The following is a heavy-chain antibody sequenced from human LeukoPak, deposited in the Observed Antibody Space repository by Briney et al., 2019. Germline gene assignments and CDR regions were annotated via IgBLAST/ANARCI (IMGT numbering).Heavy chain of an antibody. CDR1: GGSISSSSYY. Sequence: PSETLSLTCTVSGGSISSSSYYWGWIRQPPGKGLEWIGSIYYSGSTYYNPSLKSRVTISVDTSKNQFSLKLSSVTAADTAVYYCAAHTRRGGSYYFSYFDLWGRGTLVTVSS. CDR3: AAHTRRGGSYYFSYFDL. J-gene: IGHJ2*01. CDR2: IYYSGST. V-gene: IGHV4-39*07. D-gene: IGHD1-26*01.